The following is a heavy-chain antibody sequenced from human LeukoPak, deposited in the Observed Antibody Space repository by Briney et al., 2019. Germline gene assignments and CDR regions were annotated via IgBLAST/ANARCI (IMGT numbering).Heavy chain of an antibody. D-gene: IGHD3-22*01. V-gene: IGHV3-23*01. CDR3: AKDPYYDSSGYCDY. CDR2: ISGSGGST. CDR1: GFTVSSNY. Sequence: GGSLRLSCAASGFTVSSNYMSWVRQAPGKGLEWVSAISGSGGSTYYADSVKGRFTISRDNSKNTLYLQMNSLRAEDTAVYYCAKDPYYDSSGYCDYWGQGTLVTVSS. J-gene: IGHJ4*02.